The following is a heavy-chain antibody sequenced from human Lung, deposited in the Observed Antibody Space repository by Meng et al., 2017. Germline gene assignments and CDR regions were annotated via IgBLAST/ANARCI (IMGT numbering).Heavy chain of an antibody. CDR1: GGSFSDYY. D-gene: IGHD4-11*01. Sequence: MKLQQWGSGLLKPSETLSLTCVVSGGSFSDYYWSWIRQPPGKGLEWIGEINHSGSTNYNPSLESRATISVDTSQNNLSLKLSSVTAADSAVYYCARGPTTMAHDFDYWGQGTLVTVAS. CDR2: INHSGST. J-gene: IGHJ4*02. V-gene: IGHV4-34*01. CDR3: ARGPTTMAHDFDY.